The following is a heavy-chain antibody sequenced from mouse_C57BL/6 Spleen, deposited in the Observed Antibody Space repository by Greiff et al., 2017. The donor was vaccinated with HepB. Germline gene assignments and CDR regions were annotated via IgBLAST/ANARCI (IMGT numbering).Heavy chain of an antibody. CDR1: GFTFSSYA. CDR3: ARDQLTGTPYAMDY. Sequence: EVKLMESGRGLVKPGGSLKLSCAASGFTFSSYAMSWVRQTPEKRLEWVATISDGGSYTYYPDNVKGRFTISRDNAKNNLYLQMSHLKSEDTAMYYCARDQLTGTPYAMDYWGQGTSVTVSS. CDR2: ISDGGSYT. V-gene: IGHV5-4*01. J-gene: IGHJ4*01. D-gene: IGHD4-1*01.